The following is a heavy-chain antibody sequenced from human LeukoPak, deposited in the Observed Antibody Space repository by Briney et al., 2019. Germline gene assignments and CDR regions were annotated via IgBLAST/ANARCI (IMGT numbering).Heavy chain of an antibody. Sequence: PGESLNISCKCSGYSFTSYWIGGVRQMPGEGLEWMGIIYPGDSDTRYSPSFQGQVTISADKSISTAYLQWSSLKASDTAMYYCARQLMTSWFDPWGQGTLVTVSS. J-gene: IGHJ5*02. V-gene: IGHV5-51*01. CDR2: IYPGDSDT. CDR1: GYSFTSYW. D-gene: IGHD2-8*01. CDR3: ARQLMTSWFDP.